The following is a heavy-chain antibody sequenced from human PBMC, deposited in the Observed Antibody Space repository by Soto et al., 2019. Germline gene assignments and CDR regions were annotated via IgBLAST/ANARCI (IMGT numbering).Heavy chain of an antibody. CDR3: ARSSGSGSYYNIYSGMEV. CDR2: IYPGDSDT. D-gene: IGHD3-10*01. V-gene: IGHV5-51*01. CDR1: GYSFTSYW. Sequence: PGESLQISCKGSGYSFTSYWIGCVRQMPGKGLEWIGIIYPGDSDTRYSPSFQGQVTISADKSISTAYLQWSSLKASDTAMYYCARSSGSGSYYNIYSGMEVWGKGTTVTVSS. J-gene: IGHJ6*04.